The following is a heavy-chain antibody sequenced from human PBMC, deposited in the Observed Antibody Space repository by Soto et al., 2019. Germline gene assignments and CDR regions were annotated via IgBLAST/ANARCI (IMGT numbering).Heavy chain of an antibody. J-gene: IGHJ5*02. CDR2: ISYDGSDK. CDR3: TKDPSYPGDH. Sequence: QVPLVESGGGVVQPGRSLRLSCVASGFTFSSYGMHWVRQAPGKGLEWVAVISYDGSDKYYGDSVKGRFTISRDNSKNTLYLQMNSLRAEDTAVYYCTKDPSYPGDHRGQGTLVTVSS. D-gene: IGHD1-26*01. V-gene: IGHV3-30*18. CDR1: GFTFSSYG.